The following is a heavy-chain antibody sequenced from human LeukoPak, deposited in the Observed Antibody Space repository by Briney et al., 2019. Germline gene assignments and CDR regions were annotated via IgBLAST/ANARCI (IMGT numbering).Heavy chain of an antibody. D-gene: IGHD1-1*01. Sequence: PSETLSLTCAVSGASISSSIHYWGWVRQPPGKGLEWIGSVYCGGTYYNPSLESRLTISVDTSNNRFSLKLKSVTAADTAVFYCARVTTGSTTLDSWGQGILVTVSS. CDR1: GASISSSIHY. V-gene: IGHV4-39*02. J-gene: IGHJ5*01. CDR3: ARVTTGSTTLDS. CDR2: VYCGGT.